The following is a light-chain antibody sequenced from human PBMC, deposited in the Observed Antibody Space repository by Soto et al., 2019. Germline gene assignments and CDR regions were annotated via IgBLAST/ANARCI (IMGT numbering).Light chain of an antibody. CDR2: GAS. V-gene: IGKV3-20*01. CDR3: QQYGSSPST. Sequence: EIVLTQSPGTLSLSPGERATLSCRASQSVTSSYLAWYQQTPGQAPRLLIYGASTRATGIPDRFSGSGSDTDFTLTISRLEPEDFAVYYCQQYGSSPSTLGQGTKVEIK. CDR1: QSVTSSY. J-gene: IGKJ1*01.